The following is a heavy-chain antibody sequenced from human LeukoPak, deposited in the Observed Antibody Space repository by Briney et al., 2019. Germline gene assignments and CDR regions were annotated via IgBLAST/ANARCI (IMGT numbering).Heavy chain of an antibody. J-gene: IGHJ5*02. CDR1: GGSISSYY. CDR2: IYTSGST. CDR3: ARHTMIVVANWFDP. D-gene: IGHD3-22*01. Sequence: SETLSLTCTVSGGSISSYYWSWIRQPAGKGLEWIGRIYTSGSTNYNPSLKSRVTMSVDTSKSQFSLKLSSVTAADTAVYYCARHTMIVVANWFDPWGQGTLVTVSS. V-gene: IGHV4-4*07.